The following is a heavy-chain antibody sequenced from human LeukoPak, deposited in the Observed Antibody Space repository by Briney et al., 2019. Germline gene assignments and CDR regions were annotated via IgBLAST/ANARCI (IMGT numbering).Heavy chain of an antibody. J-gene: IGHJ5*02. CDR1: GGSISSSNW. D-gene: IGHD2-2*01. CDR3: AIGNYCSGTSCYVGGNWFDP. CDR2: IYHSGGT. Sequence: PSETLSLTCAVSGGSISSSNWWSWVRQPPGKGLEWIGEIYHSGGTKYNPSLKSRVTISVDKSKNLFSLKLNSVTAADTAVYYCAIGNYCSGTSCYVGGNWFDPWGQGTLVTVSS. V-gene: IGHV4-4*02.